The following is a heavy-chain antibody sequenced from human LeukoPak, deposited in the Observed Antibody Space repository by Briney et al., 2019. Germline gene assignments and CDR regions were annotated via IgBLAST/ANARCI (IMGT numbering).Heavy chain of an antibody. J-gene: IGHJ4*02. CDR1: GFTFSSYA. V-gene: IGHV3-23*01. CDR2: ISGSGGST. Sequence: GGSLRLSCAASGFTFSSYAMSRVRQAPGKGLEWVSAISGSGGSTYYADSVKGRFTISRDNSKSTLYLQMNSLRAEDTAVYYCAKGDSSGYYYRPGYYFDYWGQGTLVTVFS. CDR3: AKGDSSGYYYRPGYYFDY. D-gene: IGHD3-22*01.